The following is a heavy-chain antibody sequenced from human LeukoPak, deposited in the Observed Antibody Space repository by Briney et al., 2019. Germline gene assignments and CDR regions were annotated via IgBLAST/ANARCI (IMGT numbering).Heavy chain of an antibody. CDR1: GFTFSSYS. D-gene: IGHD2-21*02. V-gene: IGHV3-21*04. CDR2: ISSSSSYI. CDR3: ARGKYCGGDCNSIFYYYGMDV. Sequence: IPGGSLRLSCAASGFTFSSYSMNWVRQAPGKGLEWVSSISSSSSYIYYADSVKGRFTISRDNAKNSLYLQMNSLRAEDTAVYYCARGKYCGGDCNSIFYYYGMDVWGQGTTVTVSS. J-gene: IGHJ6*02.